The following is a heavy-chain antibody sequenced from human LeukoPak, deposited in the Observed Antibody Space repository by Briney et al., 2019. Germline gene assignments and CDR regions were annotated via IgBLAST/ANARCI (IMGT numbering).Heavy chain of an antibody. CDR1: GFTFSSYS. D-gene: IGHD3-10*01. V-gene: IGHV3-48*04. J-gene: IGHJ4*02. CDR2: ISSSSSTI. CDR3: VRDMGRESIFDY. Sequence: PGGSLRLSCAASGFTFSSYSMNWVRQAPGKGLEWVSYISSSSSTIYYADSVKSRFTISRDNAKNSLFLEMNSLRVEDTAVYYCVRDMGRESIFDYWGQGTLVTVSS.